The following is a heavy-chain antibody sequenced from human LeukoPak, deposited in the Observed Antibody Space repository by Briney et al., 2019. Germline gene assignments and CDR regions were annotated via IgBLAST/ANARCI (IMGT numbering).Heavy chain of an antibody. Sequence: ASVTVSCKASGYTFTGYYMHWVRQAPGQGLEWMGWINPNSGGTNYTQKFQGRVTMTRDTSISTAYMELSSLRSEDTAVYYCARGGVGATTGCADYWGQGTLVTVSS. J-gene: IGHJ4*02. CDR3: ARGGVGATTGCADY. CDR1: GYTFTGYY. CDR2: INPNSGGT. D-gene: IGHD1-26*01. V-gene: IGHV1-2*02.